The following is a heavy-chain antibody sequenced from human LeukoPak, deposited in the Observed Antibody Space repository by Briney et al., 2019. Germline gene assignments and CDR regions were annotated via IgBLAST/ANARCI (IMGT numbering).Heavy chain of an antibody. Sequence: GESLKISCKASGYSFTNYWIGWVRQMPGKGLEWMGIIYPGDSDTRYSPSFQGQVTISADKSISTAYLQWSSLKASDTAMYYCARLQYHSSSSAVYYWGQGTLVTVSS. CDR2: IYPGDSDT. D-gene: IGHD6-6*01. CDR1: GYSFTNYW. V-gene: IGHV5-51*01. CDR3: ARLQYHSSSSAVYY. J-gene: IGHJ4*02.